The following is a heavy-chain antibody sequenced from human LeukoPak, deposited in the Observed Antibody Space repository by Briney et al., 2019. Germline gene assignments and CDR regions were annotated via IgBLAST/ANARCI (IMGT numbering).Heavy chain of an antibody. CDR1: GFTFSTSA. CDR2: IGGSGDTT. CDR3: AKGKSLPHYYYYGMDV. J-gene: IGHJ6*02. V-gene: IGHV3-23*01. Sequence: PGGSLRLSCAASGFTFSTSAMIWVRQAPGKGLEWVSVIGGSGDTTYYADSVRGRFTISRDNFKNTLYLQMNSLTAEDTAIYYCAKGKSLPHYYYYGMDVWGQGTTVTASS.